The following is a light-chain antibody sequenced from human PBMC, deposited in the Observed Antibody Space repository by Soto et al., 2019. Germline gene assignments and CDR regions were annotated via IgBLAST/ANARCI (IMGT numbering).Light chain of an antibody. J-gene: IGKJ1*01. Sequence: EIVLTQSPGTLSLSPGERATLSCRASQSVSSSYLAWYQQKPGQAPRLLIYGASSRATCIPDRFSGSGSGTDLTLTISRLEPEDFAVYYCQQYESSPRKFGQGTKVEIK. V-gene: IGKV3-20*01. CDR3: QQYESSPRK. CDR1: QSVSSSY. CDR2: GAS.